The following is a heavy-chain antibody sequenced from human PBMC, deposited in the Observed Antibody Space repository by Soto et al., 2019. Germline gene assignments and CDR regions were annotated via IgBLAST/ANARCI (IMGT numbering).Heavy chain of an antibody. V-gene: IGHV5-51*01. D-gene: IGHD2-2*01. CDR2: IYPGDSDT. Sequence: GESLKISCKGSGYSFTIYWIGWVRQMPGKGLEWMGIIYPGDSDTRYSPSFQGQVTISADKSISTAYLQWSSLKASDTAMYYCARQDCSSTSCSTHYYYGMDVWGQGTTVTVSS. J-gene: IGHJ6*02. CDR3: ARQDCSSTSCSTHYYYGMDV. CDR1: GYSFTIYW.